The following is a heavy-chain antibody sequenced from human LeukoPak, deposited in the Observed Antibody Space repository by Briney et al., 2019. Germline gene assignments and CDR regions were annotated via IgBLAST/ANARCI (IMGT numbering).Heavy chain of an antibody. V-gene: IGHV1-8*01. Sequence: ASVKVSCKASGYTFTSYDINWVRQATGQGLEWMGWMNPISGNTDYAQKFQGRVTMTRNTSISTAYMELSSLRSEDTAVYYCARGRSGSRQRNNWFDPWGQGTLVTVSS. CDR2: MNPISGNT. D-gene: IGHD2-2*01. CDR3: ARGRSGSRQRNNWFDP. CDR1: GYTFTSYD. J-gene: IGHJ5*02.